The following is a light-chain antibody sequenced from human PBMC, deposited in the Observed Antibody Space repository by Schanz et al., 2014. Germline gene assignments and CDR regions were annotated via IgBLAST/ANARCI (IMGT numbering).Light chain of an antibody. CDR1: QSITDY. CDR2: AAS. CDR3: QKYNNALRT. J-gene: IGKJ1*01. Sequence: DIRMTQSPSSLSASVGDRVTITCRASQSITDYLNWYQQKPGKAPKLLIYAASSLQSGVPSRFSGSGSGTDFTFTISSLQPEDVGTYYCQKYNNALRTFGQGTKVEIK. V-gene: IGKV1-39*01.